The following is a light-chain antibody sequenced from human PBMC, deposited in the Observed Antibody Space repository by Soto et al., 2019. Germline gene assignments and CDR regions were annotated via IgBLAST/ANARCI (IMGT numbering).Light chain of an antibody. CDR3: QQYNNWPPLT. V-gene: IGKV3-15*01. CDR2: GAS. CDR1: QSVSSN. J-gene: IGKJ4*01. Sequence: EIVMMQSPATLSVSPGERATLSCRASQSVSSNLAWYQQKPGQAPRLLIYGASTRATGIPASFSGSGSGTEFTLTISSLQSEDFAVYYCQQYNNWPPLTFGGGTKVEIK.